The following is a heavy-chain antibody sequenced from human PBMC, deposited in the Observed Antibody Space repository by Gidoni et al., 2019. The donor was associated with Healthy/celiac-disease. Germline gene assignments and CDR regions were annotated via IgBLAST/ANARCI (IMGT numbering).Heavy chain of an antibody. V-gene: IGHV3-74*01. CDR3: ARGDSTYYYDSSGYYLSAFDI. Sequence: EVQRVESGGGLVQPGGSLSLSCAASGFTFSSFWMHWVRQAPGKGLVWVSRINRDGRSTSDGASVKGRFTSSRDNAKNTLYLQMNSLRAEDTAVYYCARGDSTYYYDSSGYYLSAFDIWGQGTMVTVSS. J-gene: IGHJ3*02. CDR2: INRDGRST. D-gene: IGHD3-22*01. CDR1: GFTFSSFW.